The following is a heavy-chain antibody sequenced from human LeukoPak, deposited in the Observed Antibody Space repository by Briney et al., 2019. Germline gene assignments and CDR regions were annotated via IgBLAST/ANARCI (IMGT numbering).Heavy chain of an antibody. D-gene: IGHD3-22*01. V-gene: IGHV3-23*01. J-gene: IGHJ5*01. CDR3: AKDRPNFHENSGHYYRRDGDS. Sequence: GRSLRLSCQASGFTFYMDAMSWVRQAPGKGLEWVASMCGTAGCTFYPDSVKGRFTFHRDNSKNRLSLRMNSLTAEDTPIYYCAKDRPNFHENSGHYYRRDGDSWGQGTLVTVSS. CDR1: GFTFYMDA. CDR2: MCGTAGCT.